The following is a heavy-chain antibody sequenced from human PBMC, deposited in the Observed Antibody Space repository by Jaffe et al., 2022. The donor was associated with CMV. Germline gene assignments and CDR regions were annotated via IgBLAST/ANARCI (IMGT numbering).Heavy chain of an antibody. CDR3: ATLAYCGGDCYPGDAFDI. V-gene: IGHV5-51*01. CDR2: IYPGDSDT. J-gene: IGHJ3*02. Sequence: EVQLVQSGAEVKKPGESLKISCKGSGYSFTSYWIGWVRQMPGKGLEWMGIIYPGDSDTRYSPSFQGQVTISADKSISTAYLQWSSLKASDTAMYYCATLAYCGGDCYPGDAFDIWGQGTMVTVSS. CDR1: GYSFTSYW. D-gene: IGHD2-21*02.